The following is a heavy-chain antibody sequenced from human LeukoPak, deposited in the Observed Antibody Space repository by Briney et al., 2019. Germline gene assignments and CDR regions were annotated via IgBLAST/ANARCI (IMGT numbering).Heavy chain of an antibody. CDR1: GGSIRSSSYY. V-gene: IGHV4-39*01. CDR3: ASLRERSYYARGFDY. CDR2: IYYSGST. J-gene: IGHJ4*02. D-gene: IGHD1-26*01. Sequence: PSETLSLTCTVSGGSIRSSSYYWGWIRQTPGKGLEWIGSIYYSGSTFYSPSLKSRVTISVDTSKNQFSLKLSSVTAADTAVYYCASLRERSYYARGFDYWGQGTLVTVSS.